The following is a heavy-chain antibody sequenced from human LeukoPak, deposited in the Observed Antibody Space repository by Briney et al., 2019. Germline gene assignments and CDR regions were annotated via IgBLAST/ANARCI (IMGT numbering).Heavy chain of an antibody. Sequence: GGSLRLSCAASGFTVSSNYMNWVRQAPGKGLEWVSSISSSSSYIYYADSVKGRFTISRENAKNSMYLQMNSLRAGDTAVYYCARANRVDTISLDVWGKGTTVTISS. D-gene: IGHD5-18*01. CDR1: GFTVSSNY. CDR3: ARANRVDTISLDV. CDR2: ISSSSSYI. J-gene: IGHJ6*04. V-gene: IGHV3-21*01.